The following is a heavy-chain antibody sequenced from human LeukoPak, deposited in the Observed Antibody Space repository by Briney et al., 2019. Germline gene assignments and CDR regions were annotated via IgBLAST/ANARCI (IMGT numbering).Heavy chain of an antibody. Sequence: PSETLSLTCTVSGGSISSYYWSWIRQPAGKGLEWIGRIYTSGSTNYNPSLKSRVTMSVDTSKNQFSLKLSSVTAADTAVYYCARDRGMIGGTYELFALDIWGQGTMVTVSS. D-gene: IGHD1-26*01. J-gene: IGHJ3*02. CDR3: ARDRGMIGGTYELFALDI. CDR2: IYTSGST. CDR1: GGSISSYY. V-gene: IGHV4-4*07.